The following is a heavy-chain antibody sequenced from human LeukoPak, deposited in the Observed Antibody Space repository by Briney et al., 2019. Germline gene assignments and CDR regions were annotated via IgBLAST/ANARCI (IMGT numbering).Heavy chain of an antibody. CDR3: ARDPGYDFWSGYPETY. CDR1: GGSFSGYY. V-gene: IGHV4-34*01. D-gene: IGHD3-3*01. J-gene: IGHJ4*02. CDR2: INHSGST. Sequence: SETLSLTCAVYGGSFSGYYWSWIRQPPGKGLEWIGEINHSGSTNYNPSLKSRVTISVDTSKNQFSLKLSSVTAADTAFYFCARDPGYDFWSGYPETYWGQGTLVTVSS.